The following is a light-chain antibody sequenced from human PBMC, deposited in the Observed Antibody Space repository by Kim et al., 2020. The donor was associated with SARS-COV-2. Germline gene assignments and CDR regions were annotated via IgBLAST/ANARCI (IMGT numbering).Light chain of an antibody. CDR3: SSYVATNNLV. J-gene: IGLJ3*02. Sequence: GQSITISCTGTSSGVGAYVYVSSYQNHTGKGPRLMIFEVNKRPSGVPDRFSASKSGNTASLTVSGLQAEDEADYYCSSYVATNNLVFGGGTKLTVL. CDR1: SSGVGAYVY. V-gene: IGLV2-8*01. CDR2: EVN.